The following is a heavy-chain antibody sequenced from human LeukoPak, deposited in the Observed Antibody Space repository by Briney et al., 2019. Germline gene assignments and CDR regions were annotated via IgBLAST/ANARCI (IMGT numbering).Heavy chain of an antibody. V-gene: IGHV4-34*01. CDR1: GGSFSGYY. CDR3: ARFGSPPTFKNYYGMDV. Sequence: SETLSLTCAVYGGSFSGYYWSWIRQPPGEGLEWIGEINHSGSTNYNPSLKSRVTISVDTSKNQFSLKLSSVTAADTAVYYCARFGSPPTFKNYYGMDVWGQGTTVTVSS. J-gene: IGHJ6*02. CDR2: INHSGST. D-gene: IGHD3-10*01.